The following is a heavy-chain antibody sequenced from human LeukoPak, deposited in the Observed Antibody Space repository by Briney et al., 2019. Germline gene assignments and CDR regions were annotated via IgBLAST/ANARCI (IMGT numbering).Heavy chain of an antibody. Sequence: GGSLRLSCAASGFIFSSYWMSWVRQAPGKGLEWVANIRQDGSEKYYVDSVKGRFTISRDNAKNSLYLQMNSLRAEDTAVYFCASRSGYTSSWSAFDNWGQGTLVTVSS. CDR3: ASRSGYTSSWSAFDN. V-gene: IGHV3-7*05. CDR2: IRQDGSEK. D-gene: IGHD6-13*01. J-gene: IGHJ4*02. CDR1: GFIFSSYW.